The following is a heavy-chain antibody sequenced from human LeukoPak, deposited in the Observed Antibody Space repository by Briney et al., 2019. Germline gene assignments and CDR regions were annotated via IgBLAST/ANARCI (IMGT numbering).Heavy chain of an antibody. Sequence: ASVKVSCKASGYTFTSYGISWVRQAPGQGLEWMGWISAYNGNTNYAQKLQGRVTMTTDTSTSTAYMELRSLRSDDTAVYYCARRDNTMVRGVIRYYFDYWDQGTLVTVSS. V-gene: IGHV1-18*01. CDR1: GYTFTSYG. CDR2: ISAYNGNT. CDR3: ARRDNTMVRGVIRYYFDY. D-gene: IGHD3-10*01. J-gene: IGHJ4*02.